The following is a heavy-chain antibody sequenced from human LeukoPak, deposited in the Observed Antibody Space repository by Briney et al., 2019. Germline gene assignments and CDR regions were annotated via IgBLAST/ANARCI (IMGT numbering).Heavy chain of an antibody. D-gene: IGHD3-22*01. Sequence: GGSLRLSCAVSGFTFTTYWLGWVRQPPGKGLEWVANIKQDGTEKYYVDSVKGRFTISRDNAKNSLYLQMNSLRAEDTAVYYCAKHNYYDSSGYCDYWGQGRLVTVSS. V-gene: IGHV3-7*03. CDR3: AKHNYYDSSGYCDY. CDR2: IKQDGTEK. J-gene: IGHJ4*02. CDR1: GFTFTTYW.